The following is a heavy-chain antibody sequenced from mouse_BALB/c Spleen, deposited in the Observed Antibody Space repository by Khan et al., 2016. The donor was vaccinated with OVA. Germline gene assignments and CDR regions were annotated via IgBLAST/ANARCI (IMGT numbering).Heavy chain of an antibody. Sequence: EVELVESGGGLVQPGGSRKLSCAASGFTFSGFGMHWVRQAPEKGLEWVAFIGSGSSTIYYADTVKGRFTLSRDNPKKTLFLQMTSRRSEDTAVYFCARTGYYYLDYWGQGTTLTVSS. CDR1: GFTFSGFG. D-gene: IGHD2-3*01. V-gene: IGHV5-17*02. CDR3: ARTGYYYLDY. CDR2: IGSGSSTI. J-gene: IGHJ2*01.